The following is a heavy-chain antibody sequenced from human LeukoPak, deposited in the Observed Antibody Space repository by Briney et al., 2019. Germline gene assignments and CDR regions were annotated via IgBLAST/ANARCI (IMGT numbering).Heavy chain of an antibody. CDR2: IYHSGST. Sequence: KPSETLSLTCAVSGYSISSGYYWGWIRQPPGKGLEWIGIIYHSGSTYYNPSLTGRVTITVDTSKKQFSLQLSTVTATDTAVYYCARNTGRYYFDYWGQGTLVTVSS. J-gene: IGHJ4*02. CDR1: GYSISSGYY. CDR3: ARNTGRYYFDY. V-gene: IGHV4-38-2*01. D-gene: IGHD3-10*01.